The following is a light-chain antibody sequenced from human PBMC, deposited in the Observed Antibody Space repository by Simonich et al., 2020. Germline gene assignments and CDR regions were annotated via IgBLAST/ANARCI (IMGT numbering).Light chain of an antibody. CDR1: SSDVGGYNY. CDR2: DVS. CDR3: SSYTSSSTWV. Sequence: QSALTQPASVSGSPGQSITISCTETSSDVGGYNYVSCYQQHPGKAPKLMIYDVSKRPSGVSNRFSGSKSGNTASLTISGLQAEDEADYYCSSYTSSSTWVFGGGTKLTVL. V-gene: IGLV2-14*01. J-gene: IGLJ3*02.